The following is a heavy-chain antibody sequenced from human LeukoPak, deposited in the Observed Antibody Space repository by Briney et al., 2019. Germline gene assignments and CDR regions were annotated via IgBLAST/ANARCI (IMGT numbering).Heavy chain of an antibody. J-gene: IGHJ5*02. D-gene: IGHD3-3*01. CDR2: IYPGDSDT. V-gene: IGHV5-51*01. CDR3: ARHGSGVVAFSYNWFDP. Sequence: GESLKISCKGSGYSFTSYWIGWVRQMPGKGLEWMGIIYPGDSDTRYSPSFQGQVTISVDKSISTAYLQWSSLKASDTAMYYCARHGSGVVAFSYNWFDPWGREPWSPSPQ. CDR1: GYSFTSYW.